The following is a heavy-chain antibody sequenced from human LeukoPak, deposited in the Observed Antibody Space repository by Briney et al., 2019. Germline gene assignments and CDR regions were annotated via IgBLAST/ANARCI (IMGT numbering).Heavy chain of an antibody. CDR1: GGSFSSYY. V-gene: IGHV4-34*01. CDR3: ARGPRLTGAFDI. D-gene: IGHD3-9*01. CDR2: INHSGST. Sequence: SETLSLTCAVYGGSFSSYYWSWIRQPPGKGLEWTGEINHSGSTNYNPSLKSRVTISVDTSKNQFSLKVSSVTAADTAVYYCARGPRLTGAFDIWGQGTMVTVSS. J-gene: IGHJ3*02.